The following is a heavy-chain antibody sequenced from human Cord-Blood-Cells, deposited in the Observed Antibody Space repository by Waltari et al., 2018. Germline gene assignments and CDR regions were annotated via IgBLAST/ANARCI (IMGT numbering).Heavy chain of an antibody. J-gene: IGHJ4*02. CDR3: AKDTSSHYIFSFDY. Sequence: QVQLVESGGGVVQPGRSLRLSCAAAGITFRSYGMHVFRQAPGKGLEWVAVISYDGSNKYYADSVKGRFTISRDNSKNTLYLQMNSLRAEDTAVYYCAKDTSSHYIFSFDYWGQGTLVTVSS. D-gene: IGHD3-9*01. CDR1: GITFRSYG. CDR2: ISYDGSNK. V-gene: IGHV3-30*18.